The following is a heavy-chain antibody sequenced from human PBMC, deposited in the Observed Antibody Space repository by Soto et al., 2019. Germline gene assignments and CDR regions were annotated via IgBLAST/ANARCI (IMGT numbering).Heavy chain of an antibody. CDR3: AEALWSYAVFWIGYYSRDDYYGMDG. CDR2: ISGSGGST. D-gene: IGHD3-3*01. CDR1: GFTFSSYA. V-gene: IGHV3-23*01. Sequence: EVQLLESGGGLVQPGGSLRLSCAASGFTFSSYAMSWVRQAPGKGLEWVSAISGSGGSTYYAASVKGRFTISRDNSKNMLYLQMNSLRVDDTFSDYWAEALWSYAVFWIGYYSRDDYYGMDGGGQVTTVTV. J-gene: IGHJ6*02.